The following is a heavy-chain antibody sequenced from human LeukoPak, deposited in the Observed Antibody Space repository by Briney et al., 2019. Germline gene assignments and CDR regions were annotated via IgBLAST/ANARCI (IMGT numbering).Heavy chain of an antibody. CDR2: ISSSSSTI. CDR1: VFTFSKFA. Sequence: GGSLRLSCAASVFTFSKFAMHWVRQAPGKGLEWVSYISSSSSTIYYADSVKGRFIISRDNAKNSLYPQMNSLRAEDTAVYYCARVGGGYPDYWGQGTLVTVSS. CDR3: ARVGGGYPDY. J-gene: IGHJ4*02. D-gene: IGHD5-12*01. V-gene: IGHV3-48*04.